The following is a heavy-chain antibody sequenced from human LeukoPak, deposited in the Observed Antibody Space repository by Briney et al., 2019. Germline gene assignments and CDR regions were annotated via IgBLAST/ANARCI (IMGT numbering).Heavy chain of an antibody. CDR3: TRDAPDIVVVPAAVGPFDY. V-gene: IGHV3-64*01. CDR2: ISSNGGRT. CDR1: GFIFSSYA. J-gene: IGHJ4*02. Sequence: GGSLRLSCAASGFIFSSYAMYWVRQAPGRGLEYVSVISSNGGRTFYANSVKGRFTISRDNSKNTLYLQMGSLRAEDMAVYYCTRDAPDIVVVPAAVGPFDYWGQGTLVTVSS. D-gene: IGHD2-2*01.